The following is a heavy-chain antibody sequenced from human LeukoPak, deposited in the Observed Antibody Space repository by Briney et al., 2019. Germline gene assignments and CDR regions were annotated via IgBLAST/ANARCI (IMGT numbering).Heavy chain of an antibody. V-gene: IGHV4-38-2*02. J-gene: IGHJ6*03. CDR3: VTPRSWELSDMAV. CDR1: GYAISTNYY. D-gene: IGHD1-26*01. Sequence: SETLSLTCTVSGYAISTNYYWAWIRQSPGTGLEWIGSVYHNGETYYNPSLKSRVIISVDTSKNEFSLRLTSVTAADTAVYYCVTPRSWELSDMAVWGKGTTVIVSS. CDR2: VYHNGET.